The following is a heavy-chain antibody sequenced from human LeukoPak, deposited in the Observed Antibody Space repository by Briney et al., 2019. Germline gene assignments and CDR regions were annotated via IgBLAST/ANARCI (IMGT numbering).Heavy chain of an antibody. V-gene: IGHV3-7*01. J-gene: IGHJ4*02. Sequence: GGSLRLSCAASGFTFSDYYMTWVRQAPGKGLEWVANIKQDGSEKYFVDSVKGRFSISRDNAKNSLFLQMNTLRVEDTAVYHCAKLIREVTTYDYWGPGALVTVSS. D-gene: IGHD1-1*01. CDR3: AKLIREVTTYDY. CDR2: IKQDGSEK. CDR1: GFTFSDYY.